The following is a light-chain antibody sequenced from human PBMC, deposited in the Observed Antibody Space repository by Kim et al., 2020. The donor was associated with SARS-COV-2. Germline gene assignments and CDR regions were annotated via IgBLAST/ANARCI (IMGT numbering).Light chain of an antibody. J-gene: IGLJ3*02. CDR1: SSDVGAYNR. CDR2: DVS. V-gene: IGLV2-14*03. Sequence: QSALTQPASVSGSPGQSITISCTGTSSDVGAYNRVSWYQQNPGKAPKLMIYDVSQRPSGVSDRFSGSKSGNTASLTISGLQAEDESDYYCASPASGSIWVFGGGTRLTVL. CDR3: ASPASGSIWV.